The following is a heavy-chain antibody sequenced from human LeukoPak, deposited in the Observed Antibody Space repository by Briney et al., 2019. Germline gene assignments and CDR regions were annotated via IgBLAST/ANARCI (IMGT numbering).Heavy chain of an antibody. D-gene: IGHD5/OR15-5a*01. V-gene: IGHV1-2*02. CDR3: TKGVSELDY. Sequence: ASVNVSCKSSGYTFTGYYMHSVRQAPGRGLEWMGGSYPNSGGKNYAQKFQGRVTTSRDTSISTAYMELSRLRSDDSGVYCCTKGVSELDYWGQGTLVTVSS. CDR2: SYPNSGGK. J-gene: IGHJ4*02. CDR1: GYTFTGYY.